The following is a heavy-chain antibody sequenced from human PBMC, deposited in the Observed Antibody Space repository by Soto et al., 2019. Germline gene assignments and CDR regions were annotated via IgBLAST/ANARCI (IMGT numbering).Heavy chain of an antibody. CDR2: ISSNGGTT. V-gene: IGHV3-64*01. J-gene: IGHJ4*02. D-gene: IGHD5-18*01. Sequence: GGSLRLSCAASGFSFSSYAMQWVRQAPGKGLEFVSSISSNGGTTNYAYSVKGRFTISRDNSRDTLYLQMGSLRPEDMAVYYCARDGRAMNDYWGQGTLVTVSS. CDR3: ARDGRAMNDY. CDR1: GFSFSSYA.